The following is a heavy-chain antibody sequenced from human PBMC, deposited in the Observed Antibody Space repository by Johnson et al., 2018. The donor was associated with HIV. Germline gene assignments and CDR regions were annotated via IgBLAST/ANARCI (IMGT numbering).Heavy chain of an antibody. CDR3: ARVVVWIVVAHAFDI. D-gene: IGHD3-22*01. CDR2: INWNGGST. Sequence: VQLVESGGGVVRPGGSLRLSCAASGFTFDDYAMSWVRQVPGKGLEWVSGINWNGGSTGYADSVRGRFTISRDNAKNSLYLQMNSLRAEDTAVYYCARVVVWIVVAHAFDIWGQGTMVTVSS. V-gene: IGHV3-20*04. CDR1: GFTFDDYA. J-gene: IGHJ3*02.